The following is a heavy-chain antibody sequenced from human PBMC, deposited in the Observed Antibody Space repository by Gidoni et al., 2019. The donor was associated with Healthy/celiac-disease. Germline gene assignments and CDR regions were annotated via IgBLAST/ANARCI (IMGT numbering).Heavy chain of an antibody. J-gene: IGHJ6*03. D-gene: IGHD3-16*02. CDR3: AREGDYVWGSYRSLLGYYYMDV. V-gene: IGHV1-18*01. Sequence: QVQLVQSGAEVKKPGAPVKVSCKASGYTFTSYGISWVRQGPGQGLEWMGWSSAYNGNTNYAQNLQGRVTMTTDTSTSTAYMELRSLRSDDTAVYYCAREGDYVWGSYRSLLGYYYMDVWGKGTTVTVSS. CDR2: SSAYNGNT. CDR1: GYTFTSYG.